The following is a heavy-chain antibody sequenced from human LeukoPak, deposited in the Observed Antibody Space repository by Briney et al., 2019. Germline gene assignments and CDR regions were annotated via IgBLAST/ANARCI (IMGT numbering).Heavy chain of an antibody. CDR3: AREMATVTYNWFDP. V-gene: IGHV3-21*01. D-gene: IGHD4-17*01. Sequence: GGSLRLSCAASGFTFSSYSMNWVRQAPGKGLEWVSSISSSSSYMYYADSVKGRFTISRDNAKNSLYLQMNSLRAEDTAVYYCAREMATVTYNWFDPWGQGTLVTVSS. CDR1: GFTFSSYS. CDR2: ISSSSSYM. J-gene: IGHJ5*02.